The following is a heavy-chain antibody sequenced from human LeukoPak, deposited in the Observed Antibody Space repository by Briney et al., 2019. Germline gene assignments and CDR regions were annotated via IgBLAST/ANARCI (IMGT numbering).Heavy chain of an antibody. CDR2: IYWDDDK. CDR3: AHSYGDYVCWYFDL. Sequence: SGATLVNLTQTLTLICTFSGFSLYTSGVGVGWIRQPPGKALEWLALIYWDDDKRFSPSLKSRLTITKDTSKNQVVLTMTNMDPVDTATYYCAHSYGDYVCWYFDLWGRGTLVTVSS. J-gene: IGHJ2*01. D-gene: IGHD4-17*01. CDR1: GFSLYTSGVG. V-gene: IGHV2-5*02.